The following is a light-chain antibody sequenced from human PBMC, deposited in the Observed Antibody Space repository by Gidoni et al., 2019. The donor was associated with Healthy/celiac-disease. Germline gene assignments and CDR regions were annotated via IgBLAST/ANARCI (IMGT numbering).Light chain of an antibody. J-gene: IGKJ2*01. CDR1: QSVSSSY. CDR3: QQYLRT. Sequence: IVLTQSPGTLSLSPGESATLSCRASQSVSSSYLAWYQQKPGQAPRLLIYGASSRATGIPDRVSGSGSGTDFTLTISRLEPEDFAVYYCQQYLRTFGQGTKLEIK. V-gene: IGKV3-20*01. CDR2: GAS.